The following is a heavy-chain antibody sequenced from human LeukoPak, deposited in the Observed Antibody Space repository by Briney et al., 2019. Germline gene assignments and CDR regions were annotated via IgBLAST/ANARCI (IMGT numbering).Heavy chain of an antibody. CDR3: ARESRVTRNWFDP. Sequence: SETLSLTCTVSGGSISSGSYYWSWIRQPAGKGLEWIGRIYTSGSTNYNPSLKSRVTISVDTSKNQFSLKLSSVTAADTAVYYCARESRVTRNWFDPWGQGTLVTVSS. CDR1: GGSISSGSYY. J-gene: IGHJ5*02. CDR2: IYTSGST. V-gene: IGHV4-61*02. D-gene: IGHD4-23*01.